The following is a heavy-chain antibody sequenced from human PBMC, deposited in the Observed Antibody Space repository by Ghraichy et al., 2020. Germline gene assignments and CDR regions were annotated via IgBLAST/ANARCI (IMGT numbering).Heavy chain of an antibody. V-gene: IGHV4-59*08. J-gene: IGHJ6*02. Sequence: SQTLSLTCTVSGGSISSYYWSWIRQPPGKGLEWIGYIYYSGSTNYNPSLKSRVTISVDTSKNQFSLKLSSVTAADTAVYYCARSLETRGYYYYGMDVWGQGTTVTVSS. CDR3: ARSLETRGYYYYGMDV. CDR2: IYYSGST. D-gene: IGHD1-1*01. CDR1: GGSISSYY.